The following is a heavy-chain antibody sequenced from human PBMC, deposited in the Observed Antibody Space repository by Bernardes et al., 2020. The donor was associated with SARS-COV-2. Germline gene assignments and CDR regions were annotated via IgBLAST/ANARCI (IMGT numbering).Heavy chain of an antibody. CDR2: INHSGST. J-gene: IGHJ4*02. Sequence: ETLSLTCAVYGGSFSGYYWSWIRQPPGKGLEWIGEINHSGSTNYNPSLKSRVTISVYTSKNQFSLKLSSVTAADTAVYYCARGRVGIDPSQYSGYDPDYDYWGQGTLVTVSS. V-gene: IGHV4-34*01. CDR1: GGSFSGYY. D-gene: IGHD5-12*01. CDR3: ARGRVGIDPSQYSGYDPDYDY.